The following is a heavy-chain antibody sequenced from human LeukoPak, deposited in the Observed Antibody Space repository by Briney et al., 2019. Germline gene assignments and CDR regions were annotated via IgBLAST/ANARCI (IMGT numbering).Heavy chain of an antibody. CDR2: IYHSGDT. Sequence: PSETLSLTCTVSGDSISSGGYYWSWIRQHPGKGLEWIGYIYHSGDTYYSPSLKSRTTISVDTSKNHFSLKMTSVSAADTAVYYCARERVGYFDNWGQGTLVTVSS. CDR3: ARERVGYFDN. J-gene: IGHJ4*02. V-gene: IGHV4-31*03. CDR1: GDSISSGGYY.